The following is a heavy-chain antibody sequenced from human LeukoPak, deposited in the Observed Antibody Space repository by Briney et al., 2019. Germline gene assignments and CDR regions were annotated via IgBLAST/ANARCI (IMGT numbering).Heavy chain of an antibody. Sequence: PGGSLRLSCAASGFTFDDYAMHWVRQAPGKGLEWVSLIRGDGGSTYYADSVKGRFTISRDNSKNSLYLQMNSLRTEDTALYYCAKDWGAYYDSSGFYSGDFDYWGQGTLVTVSS. CDR1: GFTFDDYA. CDR2: IRGDGGST. V-gene: IGHV3-43*02. J-gene: IGHJ4*02. CDR3: AKDWGAYYDSSGFYSGDFDY. D-gene: IGHD3-22*01.